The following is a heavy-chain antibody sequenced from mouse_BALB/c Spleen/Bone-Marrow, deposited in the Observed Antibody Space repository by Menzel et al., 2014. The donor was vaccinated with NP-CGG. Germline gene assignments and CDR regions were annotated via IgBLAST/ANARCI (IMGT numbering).Heavy chain of an antibody. J-gene: IGHJ4*01. D-gene: IGHD2-1*01. CDR1: GYTFTNYW. CDR2: IAPGSGST. Sequence: DRVKPGASVKLSCKASGYTFTNYWINWIKQRPGQGLEWIGPIAPGSGSTYYNEMFTGKATLTVDTSSSTAYIQPSRLSSEDSAVYFGARGIYYGNYVYAMDYWGQGTSGTGAS. V-gene: IGHV1S41*01. CDR3: ARGIYYGNYVYAMDY.